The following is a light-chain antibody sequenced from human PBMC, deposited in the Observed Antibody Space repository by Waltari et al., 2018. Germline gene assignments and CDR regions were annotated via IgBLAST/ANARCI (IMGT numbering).Light chain of an antibody. Sequence: DIVMPQSPDSLAVSLGERATINCKSSQIVLYSSNNKNYLAWYQQKPGQPPKLLIYWASTRESGVPDRFSGSGSGTDFTLTISSLQAEDVAVYYCQQYYSTITFGQGTRLEIK. CDR2: WAS. V-gene: IGKV4-1*01. CDR3: QQYYSTIT. J-gene: IGKJ5*01. CDR1: QIVLYSSNNKNY.